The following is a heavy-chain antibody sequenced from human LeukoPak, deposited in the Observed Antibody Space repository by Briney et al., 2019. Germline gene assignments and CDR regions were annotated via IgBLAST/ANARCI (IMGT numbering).Heavy chain of an antibody. CDR2: TYYRSKWYN. V-gene: IGHV6-1*01. D-gene: IGHD3-22*01. CDR1: GDSVSSNSAA. J-gene: IGHJ3*02. CDR3: AKTEYYYDSSGSDAFDI. Sequence: SQTLSLTCAISGDSVSSNSAAWNWIRQSPSRGLEWLGRTYYRSKWYNDYAVPVKSRITINPDTSKNQFSLQLNSVAPEDTAVYYCAKTEYYYDSSGSDAFDIWGQGTMVTVSS.